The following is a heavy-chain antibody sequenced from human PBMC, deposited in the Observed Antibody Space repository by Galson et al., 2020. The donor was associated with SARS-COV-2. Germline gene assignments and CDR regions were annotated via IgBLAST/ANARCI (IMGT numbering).Heavy chain of an antibody. J-gene: IGHJ5*02. D-gene: IGHD2-15*01. CDR3: ARQVVDDTGVWFDP. V-gene: IGHV3-30*03. CDR1: GITLRSHG. Sequence: TGGPLRLSCIASGITLRSHGMHWVRQAPGKGLEWVAVISYDGVHQYYGDSVKGRLTISRENFRNTLYLQLNSLRTDDTAVYYCARQVVDDTGVWFDPWGQGTLVTVSS. CDR2: ISYDGVHQ.